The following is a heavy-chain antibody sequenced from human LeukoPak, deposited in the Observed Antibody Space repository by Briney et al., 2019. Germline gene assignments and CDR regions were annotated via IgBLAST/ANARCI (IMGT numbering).Heavy chain of an antibody. D-gene: IGHD1-26*01. V-gene: IGHV3-48*02. CDR3: ARVEGALPYFDY. CDR2: ISRSSSIM. CDR1: GFTFSSYS. Sequence: GGSLRLSCAVSGFTFSSYSMNWVRQAPGKGLEGVSYISRSSSIMYYADSVKGRFTISRDNAKNSLYLQMNSLRDEDTAVYYCARVEGALPYFDYWRQGTLVTVSS. J-gene: IGHJ4*02.